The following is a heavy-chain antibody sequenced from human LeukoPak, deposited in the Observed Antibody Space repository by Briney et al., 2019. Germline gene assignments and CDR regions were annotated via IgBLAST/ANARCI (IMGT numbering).Heavy chain of an antibody. CDR1: GYTFTGYY. D-gene: IGHD2-2*01. CDR2: INPNSGGT. Sequence: ASVKVSCKASGYTFTGYYMHWVRQAPGQGLEWMGWINPNSGGTNYAQKFQGRVTMTRDTSISTAYMELSRLRSDDTAVYYCAVPYCSSTSCSPTNNWFDPWGQGTLVTVSS. V-gene: IGHV1-2*02. CDR3: AVPYCSSTSCSPTNNWFDP. J-gene: IGHJ5*02.